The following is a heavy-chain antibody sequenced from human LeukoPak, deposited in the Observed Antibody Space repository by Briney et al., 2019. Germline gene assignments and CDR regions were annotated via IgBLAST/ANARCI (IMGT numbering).Heavy chain of an antibody. D-gene: IGHD2-21*02. V-gene: IGHV3-15*01. CDR2: IKSKPVGETT. J-gene: IGHJ4*02. CDR3: TTCGGDCYFNY. Sequence: GGSLRLSCAASGFTFSNAWMNWVRQAQGKGLEWVGRIKSKPVGETTSYAAPVIGRFTISRDDSRNTVYLQMNSLKTEDTALYYCTTCGGDCYFNYWGQGTLVTVSS. CDR1: GFTFSNAW.